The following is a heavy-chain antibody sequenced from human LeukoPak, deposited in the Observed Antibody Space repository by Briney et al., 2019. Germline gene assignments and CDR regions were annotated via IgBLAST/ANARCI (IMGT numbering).Heavy chain of an antibody. CDR1: GFTFSSYA. J-gene: IGHJ6*04. Sequence: GGSLRLSCAASGFTFSSYAMSWVRQAPGKGLEWVAVISYDGSNKYYADSVKGRFTISRDNSKNTLYLRMNSLRAEDTAVYYCARGRVAVAKHYYYYYGMDVWGKGTTVTVSS. V-gene: IGHV3-30*04. CDR2: ISYDGSNK. D-gene: IGHD6-19*01. CDR3: ARGRVAVAKHYYYYYGMDV.